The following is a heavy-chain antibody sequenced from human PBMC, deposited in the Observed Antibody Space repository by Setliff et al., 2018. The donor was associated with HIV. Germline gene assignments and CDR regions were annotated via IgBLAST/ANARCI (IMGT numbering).Heavy chain of an antibody. J-gene: IGHJ5*02. Sequence: PSETLSLTCTVSGGSISSYYWSWIRQPPGKGLEWIGYINTSGTTNYNPSLKSRVTISGDTSKNQFSLKLSSVTAADTAVYFCARQTYYYDNSGHNWFDPWGQGTLVTVSS. CDR1: GGSISSYY. CDR2: INTSGTT. V-gene: IGHV4-4*09. D-gene: IGHD3-22*01. CDR3: ARQTYYYDNSGHNWFDP.